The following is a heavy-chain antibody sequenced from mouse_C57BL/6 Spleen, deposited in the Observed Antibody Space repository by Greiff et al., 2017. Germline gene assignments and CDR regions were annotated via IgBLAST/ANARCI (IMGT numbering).Heavy chain of an antibody. CDR3: ARDNYYGSSSYFDV. D-gene: IGHD1-1*01. CDR1: GFTFSSYA. CDR2: ISDGGSYT. Sequence: DVQLVESGGGLVKPGGSLKLSCAASGFTFSSYAMSWVRQTPEKRLEWVATISDGGSYTYYPDNVKGRFTISRDNAKNNLYLQMSHLKSEDTAMYYCARDNYYGSSSYFDVWGTGTTVTVSS. J-gene: IGHJ1*03. V-gene: IGHV5-4*01.